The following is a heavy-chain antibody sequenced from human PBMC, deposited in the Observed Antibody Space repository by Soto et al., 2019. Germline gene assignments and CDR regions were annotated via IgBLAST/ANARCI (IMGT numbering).Heavy chain of an antibody. CDR3: ATAHNSGWYCFDY. CDR2: IIPLFGKA. D-gene: IGHD6-19*01. Sequence: SVRVSCKASGGSFSTLGINWVRQAPGQGLEWMGGIIPLFGKARYAETSQGRVTITADTSTGTAYMEVSSLRSDDTAVFYCATAHNSGWYCFDYWGPVTPVTVSS. CDR1: GGSFSTLG. V-gene: IGHV1-69*06. J-gene: IGHJ4*02.